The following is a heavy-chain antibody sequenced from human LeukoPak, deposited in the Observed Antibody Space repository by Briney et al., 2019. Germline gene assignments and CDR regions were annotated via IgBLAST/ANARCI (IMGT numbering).Heavy chain of an antibody. Sequence: SVKVSCKASGGTLSSYAISWVRQAPGQGLEWMGGIIPIFGAANYAQKFQGRVTITADESTSTAYMELSSLRSEDTAVYYCAKDRWMDFWSGETYIDYWGQGTLVTVSS. V-gene: IGHV1-69*13. D-gene: IGHD3-3*01. CDR2: IIPIFGAA. J-gene: IGHJ4*02. CDR1: GGTLSSYA. CDR3: AKDRWMDFWSGETYIDY.